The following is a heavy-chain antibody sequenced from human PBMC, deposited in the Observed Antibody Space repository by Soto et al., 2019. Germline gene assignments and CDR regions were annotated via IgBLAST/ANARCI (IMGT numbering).Heavy chain of an antibody. V-gene: IGHV2-5*02. J-gene: IGHJ4*02. CDR1: GFSLSTSAVG. CDR3: AHTLFRGGDSPGFDC. D-gene: IGHD2-21*02. Sequence: QITLKESGPPLVKPTQTLTLTCTFSGFSLSTSAVGVGWIRQPPGKALEWLALIYWDDDKRYSPSLNSTLTIXXDXSRXPVVLTMTNMDPVDTATYYCAHTLFRGGDSPGFDCWGQGPLVTVSS. CDR2: IYWDDDK.